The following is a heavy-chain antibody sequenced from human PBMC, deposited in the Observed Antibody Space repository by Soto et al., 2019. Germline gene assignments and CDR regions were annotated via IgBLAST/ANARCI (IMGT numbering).Heavy chain of an antibody. D-gene: IGHD1-26*01. CDR2: ISPTFGKA. J-gene: IGHJ4*02. V-gene: IGHV1-69*01. CDR1: GGTLSNYA. Sequence: QVQLVQSGAEVKKPGSSVKVSCKAFGGTLSNYAINWVRQAPGQGLEWMGDISPTFGKANYAQKFQGKVTITADESSSTAYMELSSLTSEDTALYYCVREVRAHTPVFGNWGQGTLVTVSS. CDR3: VREVRAHTPVFGN.